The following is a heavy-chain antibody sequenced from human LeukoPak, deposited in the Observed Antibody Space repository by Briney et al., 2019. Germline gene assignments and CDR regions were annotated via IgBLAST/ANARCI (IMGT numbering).Heavy chain of an antibody. V-gene: IGHV4-59*01. Sequence: SETLSLTCTVSGAFISNYYWSWIRQPPGKGLEWIGYIYYSGTTNYNPSLKSRVTMSVGTSKKQFSLRLSSVTAADTAVYYCAKSPITTSGIVHWYFDLWGRGTLVTVSS. CDR2: IYYSGTT. D-gene: IGHD3-22*01. CDR3: AKSPITTSGIVHWYFDL. CDR1: GAFISNYY. J-gene: IGHJ2*01.